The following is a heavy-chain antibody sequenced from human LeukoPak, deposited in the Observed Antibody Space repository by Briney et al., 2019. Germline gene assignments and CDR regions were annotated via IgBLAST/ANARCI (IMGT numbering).Heavy chain of an antibody. V-gene: IGHV4-34*01. Sequence: SETLSLTCAVYGESFSGYYWSWIRQPPGKGLEWIGEINHSGSTNYNPSLKSRVTISVDKSKNQFSLKLSSVTAADTAVYYCAKYSNSPYWYFDLWGRGTLVTVSS. CDR1: GESFSGYY. CDR3: AKYSNSPYWYFDL. D-gene: IGHD4-11*01. CDR2: INHSGST. J-gene: IGHJ2*01.